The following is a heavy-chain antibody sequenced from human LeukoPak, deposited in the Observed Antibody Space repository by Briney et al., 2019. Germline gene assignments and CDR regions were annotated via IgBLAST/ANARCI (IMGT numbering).Heavy chain of an antibody. CDR1: GGSISSSSYY. J-gene: IGHJ3*02. D-gene: IGHD3-16*01. CDR3: ARQLGAYSYPFDI. Sequence: SETLSLTCTVSGGSISSSSYYWGWIRQPPGKGLEWIGSIYYSGGTLYNPSLTSRVTISVDTSKNQFSLRLNSVTAADTAVYYCARQLGAYSYPFDIWGQGTKVTVSS. CDR2: IYYSGGT. V-gene: IGHV4-39*01.